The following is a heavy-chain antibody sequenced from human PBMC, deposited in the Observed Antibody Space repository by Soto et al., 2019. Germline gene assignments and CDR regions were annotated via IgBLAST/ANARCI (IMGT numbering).Heavy chain of an antibody. J-gene: IGHJ5*02. D-gene: IGHD2-2*01. V-gene: IGHV4-31*03. CDR1: GGSISSGGYY. CDR3: AREGVVPAAISGWFHP. Sequence: QVQLQESGPGLVKPSQTLSLTCTVSGGSISSGGYYWSWIRQHPGKGLEWIGYIDYSGSTYYNPYLKSRVTISVDTSKNQFSLKLSSVPAADTAVYYCAREGVVPAAISGWFHPWGQGTLVTVSS. CDR2: IDYSGST.